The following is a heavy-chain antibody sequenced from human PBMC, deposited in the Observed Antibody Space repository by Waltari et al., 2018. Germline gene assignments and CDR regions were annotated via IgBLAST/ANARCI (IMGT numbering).Heavy chain of an antibody. D-gene: IGHD6-13*01. J-gene: IGHJ4*02. CDR3: ATGLSIAAAGEPY. CDR1: GYTLTELS. V-gene: IGHV1-24*01. Sequence: QVQLVQSGAEVKKPGASVKVSCKVSGYTLTELSMHWVRQAPGKGLEWMGGFDPEDGETIYAQKFQGRVTMTYDTSTDTAYMELSSLRSEDTAVYYCATGLSIAAAGEPYWGQGTLVTVSS. CDR2: FDPEDGET.